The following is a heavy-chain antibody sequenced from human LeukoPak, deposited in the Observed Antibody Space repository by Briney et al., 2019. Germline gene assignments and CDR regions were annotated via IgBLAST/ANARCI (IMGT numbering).Heavy chain of an antibody. J-gene: IGHJ4*02. Sequence: ASVKVSCKASGGTFSSYAISWVRQAPGQGLEWMGWIDAGNGDTRYSQKFQGRVTITRDTSASTAYIELRSLRSEDTAMYYCARGSTSDWPLDHWGQETLVTISS. V-gene: IGHV1-3*01. CDR2: IDAGNGDT. CDR1: GGTFSSYA. CDR3: ARGSTSDWPLDH. D-gene: IGHD2-2*01.